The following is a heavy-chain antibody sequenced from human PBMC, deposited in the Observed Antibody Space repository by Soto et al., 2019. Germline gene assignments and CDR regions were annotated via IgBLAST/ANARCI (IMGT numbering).Heavy chain of an antibody. CDR3: AKSRRNSYYFDY. J-gene: IGHJ4*02. Sequence: EVQLVESGGGLVQPGRSLRLYCAASGFTFDDYAMHWVRQAPGKGLEWVSGISWNSGSIGYADSVKGRFTISRDNAKNSLYLQMNSLRAEDKALYYCAKSRRNSYYFDYWGQGTLVTVSS. D-gene: IGHD1-7*01. CDR2: ISWNSGSI. V-gene: IGHV3-9*01. CDR1: GFTFDDYA.